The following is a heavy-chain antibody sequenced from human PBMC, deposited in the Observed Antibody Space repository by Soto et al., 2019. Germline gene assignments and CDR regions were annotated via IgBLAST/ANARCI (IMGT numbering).Heavy chain of an antibody. Sequence: LRLSCAASGFTFMSYTMNWVRQAPGTGLEWVASISSSSSYIEYADSLKGRFTISRDNAKNSVHLQMRSLRAEGTAVYYCARGSFFYETSGYYPPDYWGQGTLVTVSS. CDR2: ISSSSSYI. CDR1: GFTFMSYT. V-gene: IGHV3-21*01. CDR3: ARGSFFYETSGYYPPDY. D-gene: IGHD3-22*01. J-gene: IGHJ4*02.